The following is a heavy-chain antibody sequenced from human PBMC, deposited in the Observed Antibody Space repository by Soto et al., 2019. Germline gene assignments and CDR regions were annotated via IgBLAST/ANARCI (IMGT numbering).Heavy chain of an antibody. CDR2: ISYDGSNK. CDR3: AKDKPVLAVAATNYFDY. D-gene: IGHD6-19*01. CDR1: GFTFSSYG. V-gene: IGHV3-30*18. Sequence: GGSLRLSCAASGFTFSSYGMHWVRQAPGKGLEWVAVISYDGSNKYYADSVKGRFTISRDNSKNTLYLQMNSLRAEDTAVYYCAKDKPVLAVAATNYFDYWGQGTLVTVSS. J-gene: IGHJ4*02.